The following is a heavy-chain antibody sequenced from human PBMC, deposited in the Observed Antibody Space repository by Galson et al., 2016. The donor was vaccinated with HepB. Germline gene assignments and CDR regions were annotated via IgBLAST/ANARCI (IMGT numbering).Heavy chain of an antibody. CDR2: ISHDVSNK. D-gene: IGHD3-3*01. CDR3: AKDSDFDFWGGLDY. J-gene: IGHJ4*02. V-gene: IGHV3-30*18. CDR1: GFTLRSYG. Sequence: SLRLSCAASGFTLRSYGMHWVRQAPGKGLEWVAVISHDVSNKYYADSVKGRFTISRDNSKSTLYLQMNSLRVEDTAVYYCAKDSDFDFWGGLDYWGQGALVTVSS.